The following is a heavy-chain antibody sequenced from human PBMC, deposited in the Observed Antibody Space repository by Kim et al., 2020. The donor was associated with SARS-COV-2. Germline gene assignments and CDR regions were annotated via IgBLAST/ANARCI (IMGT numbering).Heavy chain of an antibody. J-gene: IGHJ3*02. V-gene: IGHV4-34*01. CDR1: GGSFSGYY. CDR2: INHSGST. CDR3: ARGRWTTIFGVVINDAFDI. Sequence: SETLSLTCAVYGGSFSGYYWCWIRQPPGKGLEWIGEINHSGSTNYNPSLKSRVTISVDTSKNQFSLKLSSVTAADTAVYYCARGRWTTIFGVVINDAFDIWGQGTMVTVSS. D-gene: IGHD3-3*01.